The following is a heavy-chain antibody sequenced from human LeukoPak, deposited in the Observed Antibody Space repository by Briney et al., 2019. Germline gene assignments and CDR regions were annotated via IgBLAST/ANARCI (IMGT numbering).Heavy chain of an antibody. CDR1: GGSISSYY. J-gene: IGHJ4*02. CDR3: ARQLGYCSSTSCYPYFDY. Sequence: NASETLSLTCTVSGGSISSYYWSWIRQPPGKGLEWIGYIYYSGSTNYNPSLKSRVTLSVDTSKNQFSLKLSSVTAADTAVYYCARQLGYCSSTSCYPYFDYWGQGTLVTVSS. D-gene: IGHD2-2*01. V-gene: IGHV4-59*01. CDR2: IYYSGST.